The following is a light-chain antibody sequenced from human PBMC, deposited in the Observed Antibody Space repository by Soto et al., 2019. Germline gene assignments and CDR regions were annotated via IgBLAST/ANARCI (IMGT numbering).Light chain of an antibody. V-gene: IGLV2-14*01. Sequence: QSVPTHPASVSWSPGQSITSSCTGTSGDIGSYNRVSWYQQHPGEAPKLIIYEVTDRPSGVSNRFSGSKSGNTASLTISGLQAEDEAEYHCSSYTNINTRACVFGTGIKAPS. CDR2: EVT. CDR1: SGDIGSYNR. J-gene: IGLJ1*01. CDR3: SSYTNINTRACV.